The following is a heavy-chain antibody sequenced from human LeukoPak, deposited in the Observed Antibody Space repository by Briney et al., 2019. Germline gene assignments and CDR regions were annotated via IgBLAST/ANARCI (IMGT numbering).Heavy chain of an antibody. CDR2: ISSNGGST. V-gene: IGHV3-64*01. CDR1: GFTYRNYA. D-gene: IGHD1-26*01. J-gene: IGHJ6*02. Sequence: PGGSLRLSCAASGFTYRNYAMHWVRQAPGKGVEYVSAISSNGGSTYYPNSVKGRFTISRDNSKNTLYLQMGSLRAEDMAVYYCARVYGSYYYYGMDVWGQGTTVTVSS. CDR3: ARVYGSYYYYGMDV.